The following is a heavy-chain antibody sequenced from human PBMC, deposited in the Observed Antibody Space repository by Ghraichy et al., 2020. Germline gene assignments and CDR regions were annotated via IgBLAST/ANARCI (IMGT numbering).Heavy chain of an antibody. CDR2: ISGSGGST. CDR1: GFTFSSYA. Sequence: GESLRLSCAASGFTFSSYAMSWVRQAPGKGLEWVSAISGSGGSTYYADSVKGRFTISRDNSKNTLYLQMNSLRAEDTAVYYCAKRDLYGDLYYFDYWGQGTLVTVFS. D-gene: IGHD4-17*01. CDR3: AKRDLYGDLYYFDY. J-gene: IGHJ4*02. V-gene: IGHV3-23*01.